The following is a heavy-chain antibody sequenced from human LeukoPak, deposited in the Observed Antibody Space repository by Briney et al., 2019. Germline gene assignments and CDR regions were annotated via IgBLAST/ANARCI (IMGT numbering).Heavy chain of an antibody. J-gene: IGHJ4*02. CDR3: ARYSSSWYSFDY. V-gene: IGHV1-69*01. Sequence: SVKVSCEASGGTFSSYAISWVRQAPGQGLEWMGGIIPILGTANYAQKFQGRVTITADESTSTAYMELSSLRSEDTAVYYCARYSSSWYSFDYWGQGTLVTVSS. CDR2: IIPILGTA. D-gene: IGHD6-13*01. CDR1: GGTFSSYA.